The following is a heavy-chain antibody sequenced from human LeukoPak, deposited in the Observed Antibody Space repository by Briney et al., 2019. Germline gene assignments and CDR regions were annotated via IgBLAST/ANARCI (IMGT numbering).Heavy chain of an antibody. Sequence: GGSLRLSCAASGFTFSSYGMHWVRQAPGKGLEWVAFIRSDETIEYYAVSVKGRFTISRDNSKNTLYLQMNSLRAEDTAVYYCAKPARTDYTDYWGQGTLVTVSS. J-gene: IGHJ4*02. V-gene: IGHV3-30*02. CDR2: IRSDETIE. CDR1: GFTFSSYG. D-gene: IGHD1-14*01. CDR3: AKPARTDYTDY.